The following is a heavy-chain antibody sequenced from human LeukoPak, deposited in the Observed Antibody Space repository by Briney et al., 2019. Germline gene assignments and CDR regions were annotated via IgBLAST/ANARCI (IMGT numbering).Heavy chain of an antibody. CDR1: GGSISSGGYY. CDR3: ARAGERYDYVWGSYRSYFDY. CDR2: IYYSGST. V-gene: IGHV4-31*03. J-gene: IGHJ4*02. D-gene: IGHD3-16*02. Sequence: SETLSLTCTISGGSISSGGYYWSWIRQHPGKGLEWIGYIYYSGSTYYNPSLKSRVTISVDTSKNQFSLKLSSVTAADTAVYYCARAGERYDYVWGSYRSYFDYWGQGTLVTVSS.